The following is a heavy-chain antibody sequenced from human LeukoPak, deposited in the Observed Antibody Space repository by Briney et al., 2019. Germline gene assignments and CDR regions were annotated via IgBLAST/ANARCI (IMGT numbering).Heavy chain of an antibody. D-gene: IGHD4-17*01. CDR3: ARHKDFGDYPLDY. CDR1: GGSISNYY. V-gene: IGHV4-59*01. J-gene: IGHJ4*02. CDR2: ITYTGST. Sequence: SETLSLTCTVSGGSISNYYWTWIRQPPGKGLEWIGYITYTGSTDSNPSLKSRVTISVDMSKNHFSLKLNFVTAADTAIYYCARHKDFGDYPLDYWGQGILVSVSS.